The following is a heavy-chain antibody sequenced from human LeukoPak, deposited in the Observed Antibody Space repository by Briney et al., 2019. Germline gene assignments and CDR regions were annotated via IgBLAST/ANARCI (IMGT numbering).Heavy chain of an antibody. Sequence: SQTLSLTCTVSGASISSGGDYWSWIRQHPGKGLEWIGYVYYSGSTYYNPSLKSRVTISEDTSKNQFSLKLSSVTAADTAVYYCASRIGYSYGIDYWGQGTLVTVSS. V-gene: IGHV4-31*03. J-gene: IGHJ4*02. CDR2: VYYSGST. CDR3: ASRIGYSYGIDY. CDR1: GASISSGGDY. D-gene: IGHD5-18*01.